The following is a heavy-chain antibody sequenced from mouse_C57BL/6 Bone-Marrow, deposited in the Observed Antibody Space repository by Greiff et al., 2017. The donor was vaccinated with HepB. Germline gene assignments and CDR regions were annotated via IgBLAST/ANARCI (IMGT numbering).Heavy chain of an antibody. CDR1: GFNIKDYY. D-gene: IGHD2-5*01. CDR2: IDPVDGET. J-gene: IGHJ4*01. CDR3: ARACSNSYYYAMDY. Sequence: LVESGAELVKPGASVKLSCTASGFNIKDYYMHWVKQRTEQGLEWIGRIDPVDGETKYAPKFQGKDTITADTSSNTAYLQLSSLTSEDTAVYYGARACSNSYYYAMDYWGQGTSVTVSS. V-gene: IGHV14-2*01.